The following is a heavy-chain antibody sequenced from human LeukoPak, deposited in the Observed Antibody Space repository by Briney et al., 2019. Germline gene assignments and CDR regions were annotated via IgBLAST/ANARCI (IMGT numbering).Heavy chain of an antibody. CDR3: AKETVRGVDFDY. Sequence: GGSLRLSCAASGFTFSSYGMHWVRQAPGKGLEWVAFIRYDGSNKYYADSVKGRFTISRDNSKNTLYLQMNSLRAEDTAVYYCAKETVRGVDFDYWGQGTLVTVSS. CDR2: IRYDGSNK. V-gene: IGHV3-30*02. D-gene: IGHD3-10*01. CDR1: GFTFSSYG. J-gene: IGHJ4*02.